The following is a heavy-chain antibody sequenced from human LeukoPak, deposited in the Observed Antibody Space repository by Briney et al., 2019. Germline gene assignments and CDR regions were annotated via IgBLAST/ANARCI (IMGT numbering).Heavy chain of an antibody. CDR3: ARDPGSSYFDY. CDR2: IYTSGST. D-gene: IGHD1-26*01. V-gene: IGHV4-4*07. J-gene: IGHJ4*02. Sequence: SETLSLTCTVSGGSIGSYYWSWIRQPAGKGLEWIGRIYTSGSTNYDPSLKSRVTISVDKSKNQFSLKLSSVTAADTAVYYCARDPGSSYFDYWGQGTLVTVSS. CDR1: GGSIGSYY.